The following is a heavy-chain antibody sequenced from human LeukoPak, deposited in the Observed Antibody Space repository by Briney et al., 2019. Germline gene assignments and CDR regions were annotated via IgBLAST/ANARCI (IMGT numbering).Heavy chain of an antibody. V-gene: IGHV6-1*01. CDR1: GDSVSSNSIT. Sequence: SQTLSLTCAISGDSVSSNSITWNWTRQSPSRGLEWLGRTYYRSTWYNDYAVSVRGRITVNPDTSKNQFSLHLNSVTPEDTAVYYCARRLTQYDCFDPWGQGILVTVSS. CDR3: ARRLTQYDCFDP. CDR2: TYYRSTWYN. D-gene: IGHD2-2*01. J-gene: IGHJ5*02.